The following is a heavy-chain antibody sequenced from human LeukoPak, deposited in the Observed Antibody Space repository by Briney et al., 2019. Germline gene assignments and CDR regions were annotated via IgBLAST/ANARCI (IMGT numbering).Heavy chain of an antibody. CDR2: ISGGGDST. CDR1: GFTFSSYA. D-gene: IGHD5-24*01. Sequence: GGSLRLSCAASGFTFSSYAMSWVRQAPGKGLEWVSGISGGGDSTSYADSVKGRFTISRDNSRNTLYLQMNSLRAEDTAIYYCAKDAPYVDMATMVKAYFFDYWGQGTLVTVSS. J-gene: IGHJ4*02. CDR3: AKDAPYVDMATMVKAYFFDY. V-gene: IGHV3-23*01.